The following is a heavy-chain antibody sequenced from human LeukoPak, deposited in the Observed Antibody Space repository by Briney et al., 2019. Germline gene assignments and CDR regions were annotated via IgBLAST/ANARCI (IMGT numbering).Heavy chain of an antibody. Sequence: GGSLRLSCAPSGLPFSSYWMRWVRQAPGKGLEWVAYIKEDGSEKYYLDSVKGRFTLSRDNAWNSLYLQMNSLRVQDPAVYFCARDRGYGAAYHRGQGTLVTVSS. J-gene: IGHJ4*02. CDR1: GLPFSSYW. V-gene: IGHV3-7*01. CDR2: IKEDGSEK. D-gene: IGHD5-12*01. CDR3: ARDRGYGAAYH.